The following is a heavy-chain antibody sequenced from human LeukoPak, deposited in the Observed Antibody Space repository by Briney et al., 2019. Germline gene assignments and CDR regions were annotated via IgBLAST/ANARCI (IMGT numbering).Heavy chain of an antibody. Sequence: PGGSLRLSCAASGFTFSSYAMHWVRQAPGKGLEWVAVISYDGSNKYYADSVKGRFTISRDNSKNTLYLQMNSLRAEDTAVYYCARQPYYDFWSGSTEDHWGQGTLVTVSS. CDR3: ARQPYYDFWSGSTEDH. D-gene: IGHD3-3*01. J-gene: IGHJ4*02. CDR2: ISYDGSNK. V-gene: IGHV3-30-3*01. CDR1: GFTFSSYA.